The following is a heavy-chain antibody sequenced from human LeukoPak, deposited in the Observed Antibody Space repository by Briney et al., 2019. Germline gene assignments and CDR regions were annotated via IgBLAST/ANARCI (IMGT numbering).Heavy chain of an antibody. D-gene: IGHD3-22*01. CDR2: NYPSGST. V-gene: IGHV4-61*02. CDR3: ARGGYYYDSRGGTFDI. Sequence: SETLSLTCTVSGGSISSCCYYWTWIPQPPGKGLEWIRRNYPSGSTNYNHSLKSRVTISVDTSKNQLSLQLSVVTAADTAVYYCARGGYYYDSRGGTFDIWGQGTMVTVSS. J-gene: IGHJ3*02. CDR1: GGSISSCCYY.